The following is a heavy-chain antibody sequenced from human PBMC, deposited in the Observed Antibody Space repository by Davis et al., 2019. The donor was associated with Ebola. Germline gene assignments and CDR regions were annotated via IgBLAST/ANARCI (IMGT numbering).Heavy chain of an antibody. D-gene: IGHD3-10*01. CDR3: ARGGLLWFGDNYYYGMDV. CDR2: INPNSGGT. Sequence: ASVKVSCKASGYTFTGYYMHWVRQAPGQGLEWMGRINPNSGGTNYAQKFQGRVTMTRDTSISTAYMELSRLRSDDTVVYYCARGGLLWFGDNYYYGMDVWGQGTTVTVSS. J-gene: IGHJ6*02. CDR1: GYTFTGYY. V-gene: IGHV1-2*05.